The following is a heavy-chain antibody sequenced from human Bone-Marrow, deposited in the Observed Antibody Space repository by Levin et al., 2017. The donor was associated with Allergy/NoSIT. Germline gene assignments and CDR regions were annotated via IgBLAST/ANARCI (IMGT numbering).Heavy chain of an antibody. D-gene: IGHD1-26*01. CDR3: ARDLGIDVGSFDH. V-gene: IGHV4-59*01. Sequence: SETLSLTCTVSGASITDYYWSWIRQTPGKGLEWIGHIYHSGSTNSNPSLNSRVAISVDTSKKQVSLKLRSGTAADTAVYCCARDLGIDVGSFDHWGQGTPVTVSS. J-gene: IGHJ4*02. CDR2: IYHSGST. CDR1: GASITDYY.